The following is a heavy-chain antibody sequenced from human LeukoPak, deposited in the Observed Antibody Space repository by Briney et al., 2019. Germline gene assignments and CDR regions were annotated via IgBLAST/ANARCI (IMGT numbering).Heavy chain of an antibody. CDR3: AKDRGTMVRGVGMDV. Sequence: GGSLRLSCAASGFRFSSYAMSWVRQAPGKGLQWVASIKEDGSEKYYVDSVKGRFTISRDNSKNTLYLQMNSLRAEDTAVYYCAKDRGTMVRGVGMDVWGQGTTVTVSS. J-gene: IGHJ6*02. V-gene: IGHV3-7*01. D-gene: IGHD3-10*01. CDR1: GFRFSSYA. CDR2: IKEDGSEK.